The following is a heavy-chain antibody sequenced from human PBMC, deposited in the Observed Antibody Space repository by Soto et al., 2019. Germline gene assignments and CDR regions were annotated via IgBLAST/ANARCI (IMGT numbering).Heavy chain of an antibody. CDR2: ISSSSSTI. Sequence: GSLRLSCAASGXTFSSYRMNWVRQAPGKGLELVSYISSSSSTICYADSVKGRFTISIEKAKNSLYLQMNSLRDEDPAVYYCARPSRPYDFWSGPFDPWGQGTLGTVSS. D-gene: IGHD3-3*01. V-gene: IGHV3-48*02. CDR3: ARPSRPYDFWSGPFDP. CDR1: GXTFSSYR. J-gene: IGHJ5*02.